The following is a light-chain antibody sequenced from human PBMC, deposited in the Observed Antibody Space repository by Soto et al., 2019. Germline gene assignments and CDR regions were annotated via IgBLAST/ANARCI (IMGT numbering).Light chain of an antibody. V-gene: IGKV3-20*01. CDR1: QGIGDT. CDR3: QHYGSSPPIT. J-gene: IGKJ5*01. CDR2: DAS. Sequence: EFVMRQSPATLSVSPGEGATLSCRASQGIGDTLAWYQHKPGQTPRLLIYDASKRATGIPARFSGSGSGTDFTLTISRVEPEDFAVYFCQHYGSSPPITFGQGTRLEIK.